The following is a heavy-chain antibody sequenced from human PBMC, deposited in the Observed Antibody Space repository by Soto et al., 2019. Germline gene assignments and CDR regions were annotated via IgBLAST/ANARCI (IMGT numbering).Heavy chain of an antibody. CDR1: GGSISSGDYY. V-gene: IGHV4-30-4*01. D-gene: IGHD3-22*01. J-gene: IGHJ6*02. CDR2: IYYSGST. Sequence: SETLSLTCTVSGGSISSGDYYWSWIRQPPGKGLEWIGYIYYSGSTYYNPSLKSRVTISVDTSKNQFSLKLSSVTAADTAVYYCARGGYRSYYGMDVWGQGTTVTVSS. CDR3: ARGGYRSYYGMDV.